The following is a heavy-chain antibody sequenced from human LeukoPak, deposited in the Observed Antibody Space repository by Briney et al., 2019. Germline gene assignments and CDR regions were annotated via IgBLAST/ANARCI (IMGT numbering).Heavy chain of an antibody. CDR1: GFTFSSYG. CDR2: ISYDGSNK. D-gene: IGHD4-23*01. Sequence: GGSLRLSCAASGFTFSSYGMHRVRQAPGKGLEWVAVISYDGSNKYYADSVKGRFTISRDNSKNTLYLQMNSLRAEDTAVYYCAKDPDYGGKGDYWGQGTLVTVSS. J-gene: IGHJ4*02. V-gene: IGHV3-30*18. CDR3: AKDPDYGGKGDY.